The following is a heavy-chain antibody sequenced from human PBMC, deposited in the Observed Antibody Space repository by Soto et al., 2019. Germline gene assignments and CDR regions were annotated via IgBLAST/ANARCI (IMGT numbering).Heavy chain of an antibody. Sequence: QVQLVQSGAEVKKPGASVKVSCKASGYTFTSYGISWVRQAPGQGLEWMGWISAYNGNTNYAQKLQGRVTTTTDTSTSTADMELMSLRADDTAVYYCARDHHGDCSSDSWGQGTLVTVSS. D-gene: IGHD2-21*02. V-gene: IGHV1-18*01. CDR3: ARDHHGDCSSDS. CDR2: ISAYNGNT. CDR1: GYTFTSYG. J-gene: IGHJ5*01.